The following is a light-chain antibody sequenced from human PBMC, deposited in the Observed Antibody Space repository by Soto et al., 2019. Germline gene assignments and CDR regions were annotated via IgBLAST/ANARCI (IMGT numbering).Light chain of an antibody. CDR3: QQYNDWPPIT. J-gene: IGKJ5*01. Sequence: EIMMTQSPATLSVSPGESATLSCRASQRVSNNLAWYQHKPGQAPRLLIYYASTRATGIPARFSGSGSGTEFTLTISSLQSEDFALYYCQQYNDWPPITFGQGTRLEIK. CDR1: QRVSNN. V-gene: IGKV3-15*01. CDR2: YAS.